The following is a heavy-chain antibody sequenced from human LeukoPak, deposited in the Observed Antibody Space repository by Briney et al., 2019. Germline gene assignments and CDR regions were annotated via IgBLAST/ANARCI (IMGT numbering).Heavy chain of an antibody. CDR3: AGYSRSWTYAFDI. V-gene: IGHV4-59*01. J-gene: IGHJ3*02. CDR1: GGSISSYY. Sequence: PSETLSLTCTVSGGSISSYYWSWIRQPPGKGLEWIGYIYYSGSTNYNPSLKSRVTISVDTSKNQFSLKLSSVTAADTAVYYCAGYSRSWTYAFDIWGQGTMVTVSS. D-gene: IGHD6-13*01. CDR2: IYYSGST.